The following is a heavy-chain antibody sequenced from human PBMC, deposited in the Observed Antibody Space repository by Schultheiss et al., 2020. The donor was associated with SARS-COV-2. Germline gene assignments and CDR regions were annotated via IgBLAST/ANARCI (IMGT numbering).Heavy chain of an antibody. V-gene: IGHV3-23*01. CDR2: LGGDGGRT. D-gene: IGHD6-6*01. Sequence: GESLKISCTASGFTFNNFAMSWVRRAPGKGLEWVSALGGDGGRTYYADSVKGRFTISRDNSQSTLYLQMNSLRGEDTAIYYCAKDFETSTITSRPISYGMDVWGQGTTVTVSS. CDR3: AKDFETSTITSRPISYGMDV. J-gene: IGHJ6*02. CDR1: GFTFNNFA.